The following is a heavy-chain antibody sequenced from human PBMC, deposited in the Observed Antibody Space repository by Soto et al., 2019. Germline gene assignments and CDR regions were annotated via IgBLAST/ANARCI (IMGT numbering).Heavy chain of an antibody. V-gene: IGHV3-74*01. CDR1: GFTFSNFW. CDR3: VRGPTSVAMYHYYYGLDV. J-gene: IGHJ6*02. CDR2: LNADGSDT. Sequence: QLEESGGGLVQPGGSLRLSCKASGFTFSNFWMHWVRQVPGRGLVWVSRLNADGSDTSYADSVKGRFTVSRNNVKNTLYLQMNNLRAEDTAVYHCVRGPTSVAMYHYYYGLDVWGHGTTVIVSS. D-gene: IGHD4-17*01.